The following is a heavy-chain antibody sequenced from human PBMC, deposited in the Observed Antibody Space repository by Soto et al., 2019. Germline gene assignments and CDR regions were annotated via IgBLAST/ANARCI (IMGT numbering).Heavy chain of an antibody. Sequence: PGGSLRLSCAASGSTFSSYAMSWVRQAPGKGLEWVSAISGSGGSTYYADSVKGRFTISRDNSKNTLYLQMNSLRAEDTAVYYCAKDRKGPYDSSGYYIWGQGTMVTVSS. CDR1: GSTFSSYA. CDR2: ISGSGGST. D-gene: IGHD3-22*01. V-gene: IGHV3-23*01. CDR3: AKDRKGPYDSSGYYI. J-gene: IGHJ3*02.